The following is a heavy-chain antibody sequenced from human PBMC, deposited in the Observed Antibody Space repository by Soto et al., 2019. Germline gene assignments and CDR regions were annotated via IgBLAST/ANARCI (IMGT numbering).Heavy chain of an antibody. CDR1: GGSFRGYY. Sequence: SETLSLTCAVYGGSFRGYYWSWIRQPPGKGLESIGEINHSGSTNYNPSLKSRVTISVDTSKNQFSLKLSSVTAADTAVYYCARGRGLGYCSSTSCHRYYYYGMDVWGQGTTVTVSS. J-gene: IGHJ6*02. CDR3: ARGRGLGYCSSTSCHRYYYYGMDV. D-gene: IGHD2-2*02. V-gene: IGHV4-34*01. CDR2: INHSGST.